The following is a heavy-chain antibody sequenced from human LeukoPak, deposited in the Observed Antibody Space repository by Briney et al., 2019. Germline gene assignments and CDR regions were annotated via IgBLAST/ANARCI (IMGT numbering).Heavy chain of an antibody. CDR2: IYPGDSDT. J-gene: IGHJ4*02. CDR3: ARFVGACSGGSCYSDY. V-gene: IGHV5-51*01. Sequence: GESLKISCKGSGYSFTSYWIGWVRQMPGKGLEWMGIIYPGDSDTRYSPSFQGQVTISADKSINTAYLQWNSLKASDTAMYYCARFVGACSGGSCYSDYWGQGTLVTVSS. CDR1: GYSFTSYW. D-gene: IGHD2-15*01.